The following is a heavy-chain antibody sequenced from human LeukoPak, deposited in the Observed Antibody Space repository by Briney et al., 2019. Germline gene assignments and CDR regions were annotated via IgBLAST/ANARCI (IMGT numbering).Heavy chain of an antibody. CDR2: IKLDGSEK. V-gene: IGHV3-7*03. D-gene: IGHD4-17*01. CDR3: AKHNGDYEYGMDV. Sequence: PGGSLRLSCVASGFTFGKYWMSWVRQAPGKGLEWVANIKLDGSEKNYVDSVKGRFTISRDNTKNSLYLQMNSLRAEDTAVFYCAKHNGDYEYGMDVWGQGTTVTVSS. J-gene: IGHJ6*02. CDR1: GFTFGKYW.